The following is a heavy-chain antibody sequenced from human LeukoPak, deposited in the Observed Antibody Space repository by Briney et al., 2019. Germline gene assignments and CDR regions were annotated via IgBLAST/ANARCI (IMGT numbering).Heavy chain of an antibody. J-gene: IGHJ4*02. D-gene: IGHD2-15*01. CDR1: GFTFSSYG. CDR3: AKDECSGGSCYLSGPDY. CDR2: ISYDGSNK. Sequence: PGGSLRLSCAASGFTFSSYGMHWVRQAPGKGLEWVAVISYDGSNKYYAGSVKGRFTISRDNSKNTLYLQMNSLRAEDTAVYFCAKDECSGGSCYLSGPDYWGQGTLVTVSS. V-gene: IGHV3-30*18.